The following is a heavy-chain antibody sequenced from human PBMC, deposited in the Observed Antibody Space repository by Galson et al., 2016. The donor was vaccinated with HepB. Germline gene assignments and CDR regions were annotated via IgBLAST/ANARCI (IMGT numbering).Heavy chain of an antibody. CDR3: ARDEDYGDYRIDY. D-gene: IGHD4-17*01. CDR2: ISYDGNKE. V-gene: IGHV3-30*04. CDR1: GFTFRNFA. Sequence: SLRLSCAASGFTFRNFAMHWVRQAPGKGLEWLTVISYDGNKEYYADSVGGRFTISRDDSKNTLYLQMSGLRAEDTALYYCARDEDYGDYRIDYWGQGTLVTVSS. J-gene: IGHJ4*02.